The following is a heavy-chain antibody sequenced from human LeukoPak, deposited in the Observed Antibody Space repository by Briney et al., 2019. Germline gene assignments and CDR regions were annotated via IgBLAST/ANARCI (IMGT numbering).Heavy chain of an antibody. J-gene: IGHJ4*02. CDR2: ISSSSSYI. CDR3: AREKYCSSTSCRDH. CDR1: GFTFSSYS. Sequence: GGSLRLSCAASGFTFSSYSMNWVCQAPGKGLEWVSSISSSSSYIYYADSVRGRFTISRDNAKNSLYLQMNSLRAEDTAVYYCAREKYCSSTSCRDHWGQGTLVTVSS. D-gene: IGHD2-2*01. V-gene: IGHV3-21*01.